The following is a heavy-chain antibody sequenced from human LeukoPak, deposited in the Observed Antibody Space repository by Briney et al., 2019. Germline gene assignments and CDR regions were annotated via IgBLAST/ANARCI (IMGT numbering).Heavy chain of an antibody. J-gene: IGHJ4*02. CDR2: IYSTGRS. D-gene: IGHD3-10*01. CDR3: ARDTWFGAGRTFAY. CDR1: GGSISNYF. Sequence: ASEALSLTCTVSGGSISNYFWSWVRQPAGKGLEWIGRIYSTGRSDYNPSLKSRITMSVDTSKNQFSLKLSSVTAAATAVYYCARDTWFGAGRTFAYWGQGTLVTVSS. V-gene: IGHV4-4*07.